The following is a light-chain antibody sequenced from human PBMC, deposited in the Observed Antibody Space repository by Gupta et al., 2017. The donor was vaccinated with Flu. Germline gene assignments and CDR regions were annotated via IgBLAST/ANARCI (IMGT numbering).Light chain of an antibody. CDR1: NIGTQN. J-gene: IGLJ1*01. CDR3: QVWDSSSDHPYV. Sequence: SYVVTQQSSVQVAPGKTAKITCERNNIGTQNVHWSRQKPGQAPVLVVNDDSDRPSGIPDRISGSNSGNTANLTITMVEAGDEADYYCQVWDSSSDHPYVFGTGTRVTVL. V-gene: IGLV3-21*03. CDR2: DDS.